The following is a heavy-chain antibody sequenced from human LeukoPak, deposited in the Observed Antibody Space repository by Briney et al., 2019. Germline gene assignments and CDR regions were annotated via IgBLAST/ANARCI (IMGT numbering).Heavy chain of an antibody. J-gene: IGHJ3*02. CDR3: ARVGATDAFDM. Sequence: GGSLRLSCAASGFTHDDYAMLCVRHAPGKGLEWVSGISWNSCSIGYADSVKGRFTISRDNVKRALYLQMKRLRAEDTALYYCARVGATDAFDMWGQGTMVTVSS. V-gene: IGHV3-9*01. D-gene: IGHD1-26*01. CDR1: GFTHDDYA. CDR2: ISWNSCSI.